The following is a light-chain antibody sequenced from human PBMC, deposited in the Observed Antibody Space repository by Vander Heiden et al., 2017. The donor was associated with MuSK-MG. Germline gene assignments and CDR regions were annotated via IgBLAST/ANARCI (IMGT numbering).Light chain of an antibody. Sequence: AIQMTQSPSSLSASVGDRVTITCRASQGIRNDLGWYQQKPGKAPKLLIYAASSLQSGVPSRFSGSGSGTDFTLTISSLQPVDFATYYCQQDYNSPWTFGQGTKVEIK. J-gene: IGKJ1*01. CDR3: QQDYNSPWT. CDR1: QGIRND. V-gene: IGKV1-6*01. CDR2: AAS.